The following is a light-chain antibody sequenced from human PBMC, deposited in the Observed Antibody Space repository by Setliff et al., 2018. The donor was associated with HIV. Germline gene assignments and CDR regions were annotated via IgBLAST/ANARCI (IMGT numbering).Light chain of an antibody. J-gene: IGLJ3*02. CDR3: SSYTSISTWV. CDR2: DVS. V-gene: IGLV2-14*01. CDR1: SSDVGGYNY. Sequence: QSVLAQPASVSGSPGQSITISCTGTSSDVGGYNYVSWYQQHPGKAPKLMISDVSNRPSGVSNRFSASKSGNTAPLTISGLQAEDEADYYCSSYTSISTWVFGGGTRSPS.